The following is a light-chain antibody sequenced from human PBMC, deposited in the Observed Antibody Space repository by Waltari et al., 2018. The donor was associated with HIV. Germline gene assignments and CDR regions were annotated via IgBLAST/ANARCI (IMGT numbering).Light chain of an antibody. CDR2: EIT. CDR3: SSSAGGDTLV. V-gene: IGLV2-8*01. Sequence: QSALTQPPSASGFPGQSVTISCTGTSSYVGRSNYVAWYQQYPGKAPKLLIYEITKRPSGVPDRFSGSKSGNTASLTVSGLQAEDEADYYCSSSAGGDTLVFGGGTKLTVL. CDR1: SSYVGRSNY. J-gene: IGLJ3*02.